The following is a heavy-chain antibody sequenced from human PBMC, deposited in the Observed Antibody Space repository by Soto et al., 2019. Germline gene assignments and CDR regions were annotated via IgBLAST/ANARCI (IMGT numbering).Heavy chain of an antibody. CDR1: ADTFNSYS. CDR3: ARSLEGTTVTNWFDP. D-gene: IGHD4-17*01. J-gene: IGHJ5*02. CDR2: ITPVFGTA. Sequence: QVQLVQSGAEVKKPGSSVKVSCKASADTFNSYSLSWLRQAPGQRLEWMGGITPVFGTADYAQSFEDRVTITADDSTSTVYRELSSPRSDDTAVYYCARSLEGTTVTNWFDPWGQGALVTVSS. V-gene: IGHV1-69*01.